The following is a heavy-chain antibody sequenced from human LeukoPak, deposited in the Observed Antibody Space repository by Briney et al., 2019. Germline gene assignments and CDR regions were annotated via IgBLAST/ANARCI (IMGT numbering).Heavy chain of an antibody. J-gene: IGHJ4*02. V-gene: IGHV1-69*04. D-gene: IGHD1-26*01. Sequence: SVKVSCKASGGTFSSYAISWVRQAPGQGLEWMGRIIPIFGIANYAQKFQGRITITADKSTSTAYMELSSLRSEDTAVYYCARVVVGAIDYWGQGTLVTVSS. CDR1: GGTFSSYA. CDR2: IIPIFGIA. CDR3: ARVVVGAIDY.